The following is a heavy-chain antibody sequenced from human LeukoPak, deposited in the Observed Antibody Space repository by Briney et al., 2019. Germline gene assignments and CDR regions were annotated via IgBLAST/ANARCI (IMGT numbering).Heavy chain of an antibody. Sequence: GGSLRLSCAASGFTFSNYRMPWVRQAPGEGLVWVSQISSDGTSINYADCVKGRVTVSRDNAKNTLYLQMNTLRTEDTAVYYCVRGTSSEAAAAIRLFDNWGQGTLVTVSS. CDR1: GFTFSNYR. J-gene: IGHJ4*02. D-gene: IGHD6-13*01. CDR2: ISSDGTSI. CDR3: VRGTSSEAAAAIRLFDN. V-gene: IGHV3-74*01.